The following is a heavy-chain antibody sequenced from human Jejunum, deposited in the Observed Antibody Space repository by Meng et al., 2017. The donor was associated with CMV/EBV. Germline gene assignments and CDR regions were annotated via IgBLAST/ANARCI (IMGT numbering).Heavy chain of an antibody. CDR2: IYSNGAT. D-gene: IGHD3-10*01. Sequence: QVPLPSSGPVLVNPSDTLSLTCTVSGGSISDYYWSWIRQPAGKGLEWIGRIYSNGATNYNPSLKSRVTMSVDTSKNQFSLKLSSVTAADTAVYFCARDMHREVVIQDYWGQGTLVTVFS. CDR1: GGSISDYY. CDR3: ARDMHREVVIQDY. J-gene: IGHJ4*02. V-gene: IGHV4-4*07.